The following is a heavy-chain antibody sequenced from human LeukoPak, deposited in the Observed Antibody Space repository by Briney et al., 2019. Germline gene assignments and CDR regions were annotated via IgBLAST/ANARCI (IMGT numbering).Heavy chain of an antibody. J-gene: IGHJ4*02. D-gene: IGHD2-2*01. Sequence: SETLSLTCTVSGYSISSGYYWGWIRQPPGKGLEWLGSIYHSGSTYYNPSLKIRVTISVGTSKNQFSLKLSSVTAADTAVYYCAREELCSSTSCYSKVDYWGQGTLVTVSS. V-gene: IGHV4-38-2*02. CDR2: IYHSGST. CDR3: AREELCSSTSCYSKVDY. CDR1: GYSISSGYY.